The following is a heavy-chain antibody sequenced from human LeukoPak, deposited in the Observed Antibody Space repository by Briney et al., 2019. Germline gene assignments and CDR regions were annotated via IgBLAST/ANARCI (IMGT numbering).Heavy chain of an antibody. V-gene: IGHV3-30*18. CDR2: ISYDGSNK. Sequence: PGGSLRLSCAASGFTFSSYGMRWVRQAPGKGLEWVAVISYDGSNKYYADSVKGRFTISRDNSKNTLYLQMNSLRAEDTAVYYCAKRVLSYFDYWGQGTLVTVSS. CDR3: AKRVLSYFDY. CDR1: GFTFSSYG. J-gene: IGHJ4*02. D-gene: IGHD3-10*01.